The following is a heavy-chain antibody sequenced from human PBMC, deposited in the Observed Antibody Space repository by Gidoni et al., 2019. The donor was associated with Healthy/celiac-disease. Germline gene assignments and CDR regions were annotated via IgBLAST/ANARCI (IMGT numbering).Heavy chain of an antibody. CDR1: AFTFSLYY. CDR2: ISSSSSYT. D-gene: IGHD2-2*02. J-gene: IGHJ5*02. V-gene: IGHV3-11*06. CDR3: ARSLAAAIDWFDP. Sequence: QVQLVESGGGLVKPGGSLRPSCSASAFTFSLYYMSWIRQAPGKGLEWISYISSSSSYTNYADSVKGRFTISRDNAKNSLYLQMNSLRAEDTAVYYCARSLAAAIDWFDPWGQGTLVTVSS.